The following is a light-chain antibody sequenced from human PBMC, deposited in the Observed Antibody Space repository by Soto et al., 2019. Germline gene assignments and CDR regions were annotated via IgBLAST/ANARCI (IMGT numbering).Light chain of an antibody. V-gene: IGKV3-15*01. Sequence: EIVMTHSPATLSVSPGERATLFCRASQSVRDNLAWYQQKPGQAPRLLIYGASTRATRIPARFSGSGSGTEFTLTINSLQSEDFALYLCQQSNSWPYTFGQGTKLEIK. CDR3: QQSNSWPYT. CDR1: QSVRDN. J-gene: IGKJ2*01. CDR2: GAS.